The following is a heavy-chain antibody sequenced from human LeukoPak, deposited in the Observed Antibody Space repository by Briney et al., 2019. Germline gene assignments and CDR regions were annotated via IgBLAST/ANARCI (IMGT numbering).Heavy chain of an antibody. Sequence: GESLKISCQGSGCIFTRYWIRRVRQMPGKGLEWMGIIYPADSNTRYSPSFQGQVTISADKSISTAYLQWSSLTASYTAMYYCARRVRSGSRWFDPWGQGTLVTVSS. V-gene: IGHV5-51*01. D-gene: IGHD3-3*01. CDR2: IYPADSNT. CDR1: GCIFTRYW. J-gene: IGHJ5*02. CDR3: ARRVRSGSRWFDP.